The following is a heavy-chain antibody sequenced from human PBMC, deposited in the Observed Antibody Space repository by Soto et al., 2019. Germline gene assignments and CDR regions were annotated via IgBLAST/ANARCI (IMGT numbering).Heavy chain of an antibody. Sequence: ASVKVSCKASGYTFTGYYMHWVRQAPGQGLEWMGWINPNSGGTNYAQKFQGWVTMTRDTSISTAYMELSRLRSDDTAVYYCARDHSGSRVEYFHHWGQGTPVTVPS. V-gene: IGHV1-2*04. J-gene: IGHJ1*01. CDR2: INPNSGGT. CDR1: GYTFTGYY. D-gene: IGHD1-26*01. CDR3: ARDHSGSRVEYFHH.